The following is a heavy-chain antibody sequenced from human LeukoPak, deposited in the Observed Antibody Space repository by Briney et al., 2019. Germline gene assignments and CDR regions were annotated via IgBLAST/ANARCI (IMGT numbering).Heavy chain of an antibody. Sequence: PSETLSLTCTVSGGPISSYYWSWIRQPAGKGLEWIGRIYNSGSTNYNPSLKSRVTISVDKSKNQFSLKLSSVTAADTAVYYCARGKFTKRVVVIKDDAFDIWGQGTMVTVSS. D-gene: IGHD3-22*01. CDR3: ARGKFTKRVVVIKDDAFDI. J-gene: IGHJ3*02. V-gene: IGHV4-4*07. CDR2: IYNSGST. CDR1: GGPISSYY.